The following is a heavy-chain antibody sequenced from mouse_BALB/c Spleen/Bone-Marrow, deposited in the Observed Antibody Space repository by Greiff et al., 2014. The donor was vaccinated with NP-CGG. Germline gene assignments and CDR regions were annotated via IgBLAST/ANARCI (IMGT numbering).Heavy chain of an antibody. D-gene: IGHD2-4*01. Sequence: QVQLKESGPELGKPGGSVGVSCKASGYTFTSYYINWGEQRPGQGLEWIGWIYPGNGNTNYNEQLKGKATLTADKSSSTAYMQLSSLTSEDSAVYFCAREGGMITTGLPYWGQGTLVTVSA. CDR3: AREGGMITTGLPY. CDR1: GYTFTSYY. J-gene: IGHJ3*01. V-gene: IGHV1S56*01. CDR2: IYPGNGNT.